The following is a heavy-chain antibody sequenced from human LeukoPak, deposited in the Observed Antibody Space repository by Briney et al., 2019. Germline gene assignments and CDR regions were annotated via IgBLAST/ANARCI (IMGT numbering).Heavy chain of an antibody. J-gene: IGHJ4*02. CDR2: INSDGTST. CDR1: GFTFSSLW. CDR3: ARGGFFSYGAFDF. V-gene: IGHV3-74*01. D-gene: IGHD5-18*01. Sequence: GGSLRLSCAASGFTFSSLWMHWVRQAPGEGLVWVSRINSDGTSTAYADSVKGRFTISRDNAMDTLYLQMNSLRVEDTAVYYCARGGFFSYGAFDFWGQGTLVTVSS.